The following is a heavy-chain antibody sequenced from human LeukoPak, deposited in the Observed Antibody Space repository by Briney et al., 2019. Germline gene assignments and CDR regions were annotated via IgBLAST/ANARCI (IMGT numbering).Heavy chain of an antibody. V-gene: IGHV4-39*07. CDR2: IYYSGST. CDR1: GGSINNRDYY. J-gene: IGHJ6*02. Sequence: SETLSLTCTVSGGSINNRDYYWGWIRQPPGKGLEWIGNIYYSGSTHYSPSLKSRVTISVDTSKNHFSLKLSSVTAADTAVYYCARKGGELSNYYYYYGMDVWGQGTTVTVSS. D-gene: IGHD3-16*02. CDR3: ARKGGELSNYYYYYGMDV.